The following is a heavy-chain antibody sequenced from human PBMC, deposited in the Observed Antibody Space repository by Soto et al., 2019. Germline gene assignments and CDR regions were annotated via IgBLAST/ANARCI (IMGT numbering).Heavy chain of an antibody. J-gene: IGHJ3*02. CDR1: GGTFNSYA. CDR3: AGEDRRISGAFDI. Sequence: QVQLVQSGAEVKKPGSSVKVSCKASGGTFNSYAITWLRQAPGQGLEWMGGIIPTFGTPNYAQKFQGRVTITADESTSTVYRELSSLRFEDTAVVYCAGEDRRISGAFDIWGQGTMVIVSS. V-gene: IGHV1-69*12. CDR2: IIPTFGTP. D-gene: IGHD1-20*01.